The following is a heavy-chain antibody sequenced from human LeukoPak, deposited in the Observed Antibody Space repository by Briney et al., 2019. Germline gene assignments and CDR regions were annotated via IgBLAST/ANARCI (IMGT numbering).Heavy chain of an antibody. CDR1: GFTFSSYW. CDR3: AKDQGSLWFGELLGY. CDR2: IKQDGSEK. Sequence: PGGSLRLSCAASGFTFSSYWMSWVRQAPGKGLEWVANIKQDGSEKYYVDSVKGRFTISRDNSKNTLYLQMNSLRAEDTAVYYCAKDQGSLWFGELLGYWGQGTLVTVSS. D-gene: IGHD3-10*01. V-gene: IGHV3-7*03. J-gene: IGHJ4*02.